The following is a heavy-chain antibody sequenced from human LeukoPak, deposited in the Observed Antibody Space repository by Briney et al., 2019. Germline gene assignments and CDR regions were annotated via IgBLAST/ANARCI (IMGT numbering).Heavy chain of an antibody. J-gene: IGHJ4*02. V-gene: IGHV1-58*01. CDR2: IVVGSGNT. CDR1: GFTFTSSA. D-gene: IGHD6-13*01. CDR3: AAGSSSWGNFDY. Sequence: ASVKVSCKASGFTFTSSAVQWVRQARGQRLEWIGWIVVGSGNTNYAQKLQERVTITRDMSTSTAYMELSSLRSEDTAVYYCAAGSSSWGNFDYWGQGTLVTVSS.